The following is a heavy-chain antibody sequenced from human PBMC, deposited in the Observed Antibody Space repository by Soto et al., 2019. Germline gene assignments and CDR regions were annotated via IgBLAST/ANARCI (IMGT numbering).Heavy chain of an antibody. J-gene: IGHJ4*02. Sequence: EVQLVESGGGLVQPGGSLRLSCAASGFTFSGYWMHWVRQAPGKGLVWVTRINKDGSGSNYADSVNGRFTISRDNAKNTLYLQMNSLRVEDTAVYYCARGAFGSGSYLFDYWGQGTLVTVSS. V-gene: IGHV3-74*01. CDR3: ARGAFGSGSYLFDY. D-gene: IGHD3-10*01. CDR2: INKDGSGS. CDR1: GFTFSGYW.